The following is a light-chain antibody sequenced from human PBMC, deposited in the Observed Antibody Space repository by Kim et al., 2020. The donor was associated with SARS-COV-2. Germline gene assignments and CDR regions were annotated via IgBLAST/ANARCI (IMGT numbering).Light chain of an antibody. CDR3: MQGTHSPFP. CDR2: KVS. Sequence: PPPRSVQSSPHLGYSNGNVFFNWFTPRPSQSPRRLNFKVSNPGSGVPYRFSGSGSGTGFTLQISRVEADDVRVYHFMQGTHSPFPFGPGNKVDIK. J-gene: IGKJ3*01. V-gene: IGKV2-30*01. CDR1: PHLGYSNGNVF.